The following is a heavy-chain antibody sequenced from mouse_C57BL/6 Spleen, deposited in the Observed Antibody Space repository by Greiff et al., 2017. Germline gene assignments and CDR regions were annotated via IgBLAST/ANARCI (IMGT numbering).Heavy chain of an antibody. J-gene: IGHJ3*01. V-gene: IGHV1-54*01. CDR2: INPGSGGT. Sequence: QVQLQQSGAELVRPGTSVQVSCKASGYAFTNYLLEWVKQRPGQGLEWIGVINPGSGGTNYNEKFKGKATLTADKSSSTAYMQRSSLTSEDSAVYVCARYYGSSLWFAYWGQGTLVTVSA. CDR1: GYAFTNYL. D-gene: IGHD1-1*01. CDR3: ARYYGSSLWFAY.